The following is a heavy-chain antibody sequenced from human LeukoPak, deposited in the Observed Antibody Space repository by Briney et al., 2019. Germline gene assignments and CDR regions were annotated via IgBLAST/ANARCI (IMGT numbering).Heavy chain of an antibody. CDR1: GGSISYYY. V-gene: IGHV4-59*01. J-gene: IGHJ4*02. CDR2: IYYSGST. D-gene: IGHD5-12*01. CDR3: ARGGYSGYDYRE. Sequence: SETLSLTCSVSGGSISYYYWNWIRQPPGKGPEWLGYIYYSGSTNYNPSLKSRVTISVDTSKNQFSLNLTSVTAADTAIYFCARGGYSGYDYREWGQGTLVTVSS.